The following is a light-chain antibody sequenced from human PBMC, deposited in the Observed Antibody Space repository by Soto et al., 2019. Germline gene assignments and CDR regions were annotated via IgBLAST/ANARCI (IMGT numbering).Light chain of an antibody. CDR3: SSYTSTSTLGV. Sequence: QSVLTQPASVSGSPGQSITISCTGTSSDVGGYNYVTWYQQHPGKAPKLLIFEVSNRPSGVSHRFSGSKSDNTASLTISGLQAEDEAYYYCSSYTSTSTLGVFGGGTKVTVL. CDR1: SSDVGGYNY. V-gene: IGLV2-14*01. J-gene: IGLJ2*01. CDR2: EVS.